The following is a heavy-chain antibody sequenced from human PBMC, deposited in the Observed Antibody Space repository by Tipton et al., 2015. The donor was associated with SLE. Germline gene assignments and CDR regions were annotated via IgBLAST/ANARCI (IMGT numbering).Heavy chain of an antibody. Sequence: QLVQSGAEVKKPGESLKISCKGSGYSFTTNWIGWVRQMPGKGLEWMGIIYPGDSDTRYSPSFQGQVTISADDSITTAYLEWSSLEASDTATYYCARSHSGWVVDYWGQGTLVTVSS. D-gene: IGHD6-25*01. CDR3: ARSHSGWVVDY. V-gene: IGHV5-51*03. CDR2: IYPGDSDT. CDR1: GYSFTTNW. J-gene: IGHJ4*02.